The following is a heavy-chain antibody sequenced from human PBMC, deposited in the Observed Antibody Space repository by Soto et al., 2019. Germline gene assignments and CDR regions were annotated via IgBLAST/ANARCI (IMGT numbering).Heavy chain of an antibody. CDR1: GGSISSGGYY. CDR3: ASMITFVGVIPG. J-gene: IGHJ4*02. CDR2: IYYSGST. D-gene: IGHD3-16*02. Sequence: SETLSLTCTVSGGSISSGGYYWSWIRQHPGKGLEWIGYIYYSGSTYYNPSLKSRVTISVDTSKNQSSLKLSSVTAADTAVYYCASMITFVGVIPGWGQGTLVTVSS. V-gene: IGHV4-31*03.